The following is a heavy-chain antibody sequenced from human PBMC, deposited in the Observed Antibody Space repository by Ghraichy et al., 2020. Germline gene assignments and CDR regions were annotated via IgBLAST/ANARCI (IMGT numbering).Heavy chain of an antibody. CDR3: AREGGSYPYDY. D-gene: IGHD1-26*01. CDR1: GFTFSSYS. V-gene: IGHV3-21*01. J-gene: IGHJ4*02. CDR2: ISSSSSYI. Sequence: GGSLRLSCAASGFTFSSYSMNWVRQAPGKGLEWVSSISSSSSYIYYADSVKGRFTISRDNAKNSLYLQMNSLRAEDTAVYYCAREGGSYPYDYWGQGTLVTVSS.